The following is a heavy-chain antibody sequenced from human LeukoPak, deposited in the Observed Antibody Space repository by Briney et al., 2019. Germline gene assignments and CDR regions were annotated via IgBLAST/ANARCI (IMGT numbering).Heavy chain of an antibody. J-gene: IGHJ5*02. D-gene: IGHD3-3*01. CDR1: GGSISSGGYY. CDR3: ARHLGAAGVLRFDP. V-gene: IGHV4-31*03. Sequence: SETLSLTCTLSGGSISSGGYYWTWIRQHPGKGLEWIGYIYYSGTTYYNPSLKSRVTISVDTSKNQFSLKLSSVTAADTAVYYCARHLGAAGVLRFDPWGQGTLVTVSS. CDR2: IYYSGTT.